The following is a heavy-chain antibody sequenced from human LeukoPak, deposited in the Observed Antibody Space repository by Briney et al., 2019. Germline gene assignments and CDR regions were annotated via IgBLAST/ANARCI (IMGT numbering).Heavy chain of an antibody. D-gene: IGHD3-9*01. V-gene: IGHV1-18*04. Sequence: GASVKVSCKASGYTFIDYYIHWVRQAPGQGLEWMGWISAYNGNTNYAQKLQGRVTMTTDTSTSTAYMELRSLRSDDTAVYYCARGGYFDWLSPLDYWGQGTLVTVSS. CDR2: ISAYNGNT. CDR1: GYTFIDYY. CDR3: ARGGYFDWLSPLDY. J-gene: IGHJ4*02.